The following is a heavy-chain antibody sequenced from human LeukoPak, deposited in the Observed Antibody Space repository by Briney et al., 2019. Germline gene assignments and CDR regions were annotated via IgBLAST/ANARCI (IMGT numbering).Heavy chain of an antibody. Sequence: GGSLRLSCAASGFTFSSYAMSWVRQAPGKGLEWVAVISYDGSNKYYADSVKGRFTISRDNSKNTLYLQMNSLRAEDTAVYYCARVGVGATTFFDYWGQGTLVTVSS. CDR3: ARVGVGATTFFDY. V-gene: IGHV3-30*04. CDR1: GFTFSSYA. D-gene: IGHD1-26*01. CDR2: ISYDGSNK. J-gene: IGHJ4*02.